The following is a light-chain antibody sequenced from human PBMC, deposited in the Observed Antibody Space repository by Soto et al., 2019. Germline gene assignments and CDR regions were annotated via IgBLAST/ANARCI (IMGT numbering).Light chain of an antibody. CDR1: SSNIGSTT. CDR2: SND. V-gene: IGLV1-44*01. Sequence: QSALTQPPSASGTPGQRVTISCSGSSSNIGSTTVSWYQRLPGAAPKLLIYSNDQWPSGVPDRFSGSKSGTSASLAISGLQSEDEADYYCASWDDSLNGFVFGTGTKVTVL. CDR3: ASWDDSLNGFV. J-gene: IGLJ1*01.